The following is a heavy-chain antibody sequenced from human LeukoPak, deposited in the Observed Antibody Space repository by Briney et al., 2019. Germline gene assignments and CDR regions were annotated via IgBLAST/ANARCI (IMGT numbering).Heavy chain of an antibody. V-gene: IGHV3-23*01. CDR3: ASFRGVGWDFVY. Sequence: GGSLRLSCAASGFTLSTYWMNWVRQAPGKGLEWVSGISGSGVSTYYADSVKGRFTISRDNSKNTLYLQINSLRAEDTAVYYCASFRGVGWDFVYWGQGTLVSVSS. D-gene: IGHD3-10*01. J-gene: IGHJ4*02. CDR1: GFTLSTYW. CDR2: ISGSGVST.